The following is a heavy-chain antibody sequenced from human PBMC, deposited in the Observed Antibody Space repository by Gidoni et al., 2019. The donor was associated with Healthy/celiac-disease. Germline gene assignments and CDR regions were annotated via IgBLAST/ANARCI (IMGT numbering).Heavy chain of an antibody. V-gene: IGHV1-24*01. D-gene: IGHD1-26*01. CDR1: GYTLTELS. J-gene: IGHJ3*02. CDR2: FDPEDGET. Sequence: QVQLVQSGAEVKKPGASVKVSCKVSGYTLTELSMHWVRQAPGKGLEWMGGFDPEDGETIYAQKFQGRVTMTEDTSTDTAYMELSSLRSEDTAVYYCATDPSHGSYRSVSGAFDIWGQGTMVTVSS. CDR3: ATDPSHGSYRSVSGAFDI.